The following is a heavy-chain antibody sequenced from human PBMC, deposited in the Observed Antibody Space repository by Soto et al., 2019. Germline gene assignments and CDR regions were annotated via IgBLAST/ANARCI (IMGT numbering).Heavy chain of an antibody. D-gene: IGHD6-19*01. CDR3: ARRWGSGWSSFAF. V-gene: IGHV4-39*02. Sequence: QLQLQESGPGLVKPSETLSLTCTVSGGSISSNRYYWGWIRQPPGKGLEWIGFIYYSGSTYYNPSLKSRFTISVDTSKNHFSLKLTSVAAADTAVYYWARRWGSGWSSFAFWGQGTLVPVS. CDR2: IYYSGST. CDR1: GGSISSNRYY. J-gene: IGHJ4*02.